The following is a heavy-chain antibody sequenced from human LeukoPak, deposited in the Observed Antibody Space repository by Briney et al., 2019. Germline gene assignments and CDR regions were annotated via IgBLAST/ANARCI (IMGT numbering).Heavy chain of an antibody. CDR2: IYYTGCT. D-gene: IGHD5-12*01. V-gene: IGHV4-59*01. Sequence: SGTLSLTCTVSVGSIRPFYGNGIRQPPGKGLEGIGYIYYTGCTSYSPSPNSRATISVDTSKNQISLKLNSVTAAETAVYYCARGRTVVATTGAFDIWGQGTMVPVSS. J-gene: IGHJ3*02. CDR1: VGSIRPFY. CDR3: ARGRTVVATTGAFDI.